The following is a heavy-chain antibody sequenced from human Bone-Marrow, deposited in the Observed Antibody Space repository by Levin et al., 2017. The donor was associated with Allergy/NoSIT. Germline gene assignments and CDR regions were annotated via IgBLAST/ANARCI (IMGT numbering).Heavy chain of an antibody. D-gene: IGHD2-2*01. Sequence: SETLSLTCSVSGGSVSSDGYFWTWIRQSPGKGLEWIGYVYYSGSTNYNPSLKSRVTMSVDTSKNEFSLRLHSVTAADTAIYYCASQHCTSAACSALLFDSWGQGTLVTVSS. J-gene: IGHJ4*02. CDR3: ASQHCTSAACSALLFDS. CDR2: VYYSGST. CDR1: GGSVSSDGYF. V-gene: IGHV4-61*08.